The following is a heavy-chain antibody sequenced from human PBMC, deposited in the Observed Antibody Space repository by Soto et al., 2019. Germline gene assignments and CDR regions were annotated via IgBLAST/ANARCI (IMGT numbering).Heavy chain of an antibody. Sequence: GGSLRLSCAASGFTFSSYSMNWVRQAPGKGLEWVSSISSSSSYIYYADSVKGRFTISRDNAKNSLYLQMNSLRAEDTAVYYCARDQLGGELRYFDWFGAFDIWGQGTMVTVSS. V-gene: IGHV3-21*01. D-gene: IGHD3-9*01. CDR1: GFTFSSYS. J-gene: IGHJ3*02. CDR2: ISSSSSYI. CDR3: ARDQLGGELRYFDWFGAFDI.